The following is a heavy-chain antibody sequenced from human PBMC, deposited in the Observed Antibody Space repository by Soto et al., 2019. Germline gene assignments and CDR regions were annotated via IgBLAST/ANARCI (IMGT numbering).Heavy chain of an antibody. V-gene: IGHV3-33*01. CDR3: ARELGGSGGSCYSCYGMDV. CDR1: GFTFSSYG. J-gene: IGHJ6*02. D-gene: IGHD2-15*01. CDR2: IWYDGSNK. Sequence: GGSLRLSCAASGFTFSSYGMHWVRQAPGKGLEWVAVIWYDGSNKYYADSVKGRFTISRDNSKNTLYLQMNSLRAEDTAVYYCARELGGSGGSCYSCYGMDVWGQGTTVTVSS.